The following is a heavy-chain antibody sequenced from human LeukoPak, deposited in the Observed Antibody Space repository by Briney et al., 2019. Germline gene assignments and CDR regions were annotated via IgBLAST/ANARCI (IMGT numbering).Heavy chain of an antibody. Sequence: TTSETLSLTCAVSGASISISNWWGWVRQPPGKGLEWIGEFLHTGITNYNPSLKNRVTISVDKSKNQFSLTLSSVTAADTAVYYCASVDGNNVFGVVGHFWGQGALVIVSS. CDR1: GASISISNW. J-gene: IGHJ4*02. CDR2: FLHTGIT. CDR3: ASVDGNNVFGVVGHF. D-gene: IGHD3-3*01. V-gene: IGHV4-4*02.